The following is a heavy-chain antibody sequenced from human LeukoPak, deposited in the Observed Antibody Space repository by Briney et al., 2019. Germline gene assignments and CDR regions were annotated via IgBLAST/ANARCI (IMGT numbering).Heavy chain of an antibody. Sequence: GGSLRLSCAASGFTFSSYTLHWARQAPGKGLEWVAVITYDGNNKYYADSVKGRLTISRDNAKNSLFLQMSGLRAEDTAVYYCMTELLGYRGQGTLVTVSS. CDR1: GFTFSSYT. CDR3: MTELLGY. V-gene: IGHV3-30-3*01. D-gene: IGHD1-14*01. CDR2: ITYDGNNK. J-gene: IGHJ4*02.